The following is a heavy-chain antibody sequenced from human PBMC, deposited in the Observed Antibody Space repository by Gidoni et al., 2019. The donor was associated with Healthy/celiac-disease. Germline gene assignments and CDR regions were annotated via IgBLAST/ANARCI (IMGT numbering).Heavy chain of an antibody. V-gene: IGHV1-69*06. Sequence: QVQLVQSGAEVSCPRLLEAPSEAMLSAGCDRPPGQGLERMGGIIPIFGTANYEQKCQGRVTITADKSTSTAYMELSSLRSEDTAVYYCARAKGPGFTVVVPAAIHFYYYYGMDVWGQGTTVTVSS. D-gene: IGHD2-2*01. CDR1: EAPSEAML. CDR3: ARAKGPGFTVVVPAAIHFYYYYGMDV. CDR2: IIPIFGTA. J-gene: IGHJ6*02.